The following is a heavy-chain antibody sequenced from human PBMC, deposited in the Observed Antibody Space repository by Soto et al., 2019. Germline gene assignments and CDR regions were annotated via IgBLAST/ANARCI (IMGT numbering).Heavy chain of an antibody. Sequence: GGFQRLSCAAAGFNSISYGMHCVRRAPGKGLEWVAVIWYDGSNKHYADSVKGRFTISRDNSKNTLYLQMNSLRAEDTAVYYCAREGMHDSSWFSSYYYGMDVWGQGTTVTVSS. V-gene: IGHV3-33*01. D-gene: IGHD6-13*01. J-gene: IGHJ6*02. CDR2: IWYDGSNK. CDR3: AREGMHDSSWFSSYYYGMDV. CDR1: GFNSISYG.